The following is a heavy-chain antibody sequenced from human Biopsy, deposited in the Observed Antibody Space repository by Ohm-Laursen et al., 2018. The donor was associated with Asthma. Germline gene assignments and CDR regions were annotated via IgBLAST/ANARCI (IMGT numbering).Heavy chain of an antibody. CDR1: GYTFTSYY. Sequence: SVKVSCKASGYTFTSYYMHWVRQAPGQGLEWMGIINPSGGSTSYAQKFQGRVTMTRDTSTSTVYMELNSLRSEDTAVYYCARRGITGTTLDYWGQGTLVTVSS. V-gene: IGHV1-46*01. CDR2: INPSGGST. D-gene: IGHD1-7*01. J-gene: IGHJ4*02. CDR3: ARRGITGTTLDY.